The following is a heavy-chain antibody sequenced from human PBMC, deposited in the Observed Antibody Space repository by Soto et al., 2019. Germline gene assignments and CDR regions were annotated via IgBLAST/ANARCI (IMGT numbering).Heavy chain of an antibody. CDR1: GFAFGIYP. J-gene: IGHJ3*01. Sequence: EAQLLQSGGGLVPPGGSLRLSWVASGFAFGIYPMAWVRQTPGKGLQWISTISGSGGMTDYEDSVRGRFTVSIDDSKDTVPLQLTSLRADDPAVYYCAKDRIMARGIPAFALWGQGTTVT. D-gene: IGHD3-10*01. V-gene: IGHV3-23*01. CDR2: ISGSGGMT. CDR3: AKDRIMARGIPAFAL.